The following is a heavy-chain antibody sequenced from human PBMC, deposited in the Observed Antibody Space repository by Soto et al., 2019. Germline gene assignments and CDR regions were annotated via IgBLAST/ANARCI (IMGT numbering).Heavy chain of an antibody. V-gene: IGHV3-30*18. Sequence: GGSLRLSCAASGFTFTSYGMHWVRQSPGKGLEWVAVISYDGSNTQYVDSVKGRFTISRDNSKNTLYLQMNSLRAEDTGVYYCAKDRGYSNYYSDYWGQGTLVTVSS. D-gene: IGHD4-4*01. CDR2: ISYDGSNT. CDR1: GFTFTSYG. CDR3: AKDRGYSNYYSDY. J-gene: IGHJ4*02.